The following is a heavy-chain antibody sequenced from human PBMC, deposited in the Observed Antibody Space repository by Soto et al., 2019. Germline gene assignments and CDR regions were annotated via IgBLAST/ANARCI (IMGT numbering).Heavy chain of an antibody. D-gene: IGHD4-17*01. Sequence: EVQLLESGGGLVQPGGSLRLSCAASGFTFSIYAMNWVRQAPGKGLEWVSVISGSGGSTYYADSVKGRFTISRDNSKNTLYLQMTSLRAADAAVYYCATRTVGWYFDLWGRGTLVTVSS. CDR2: ISGSGGST. CDR3: ATRTVGWYFDL. J-gene: IGHJ2*01. CDR1: GFTFSIYA. V-gene: IGHV3-23*01.